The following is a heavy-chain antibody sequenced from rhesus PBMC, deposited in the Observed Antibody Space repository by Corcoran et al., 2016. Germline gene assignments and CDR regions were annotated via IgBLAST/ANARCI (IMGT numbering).Heavy chain of an antibody. V-gene: IGHV4S2*01. D-gene: IGHD5-36*01. CDR1: GASFSSNY. CDR2: IYGSGGST. Sequence: QVQLQESGPGLVKPSETLPLTCAVSGASFSSNYWSWIRQAPGKGLEWIGRIYGSGGSTDYTPSLKSQVTISIDTSKNQFALKLSSVTAADTAVYYCARGGGYGYWYFDLWGPGTPITISS. CDR3: ARGGGYGYWYFDL. J-gene: IGHJ2*01.